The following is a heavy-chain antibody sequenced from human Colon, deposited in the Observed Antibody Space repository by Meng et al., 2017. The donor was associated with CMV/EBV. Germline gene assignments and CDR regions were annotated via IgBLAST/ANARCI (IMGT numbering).Heavy chain of an antibody. J-gene: IGHJ6*02. CDR2: ISGSGGST. CDR1: GFTFNSYA. Sequence: GGSLRLSCAASGFTFNSYAMSWVRQAPGKGLEWVSAISGSGGSTYYADSVKGRFTISRDNAKNSVYLQMSSLRAEDTAVYYCARDTTLLRGIFPYSYGLDVWGQGTTVTVSS. D-gene: IGHD3-10*01. V-gene: IGHV3-23*01. CDR3: ARDTTLLRGIFPYSYGLDV.